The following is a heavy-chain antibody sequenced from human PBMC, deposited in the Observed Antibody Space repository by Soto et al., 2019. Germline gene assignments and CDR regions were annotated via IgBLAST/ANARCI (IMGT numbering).Heavy chain of an antibody. J-gene: IGHJ4*02. Sequence: QEQLVESGGGVVQPGTSLRLSCAVPGGIFHGYGMHWVRQAPGKGLEWVAIIRFDGSNEEYADSVKGRFTISRDNSKNTLYLQMNTLGAEDTAVYYCVRDGIGGTVFRGYHDYWGRGTVVTVSS. CDR2: IRFDGSNE. CDR3: VRDGIGGTVFRGYHDY. V-gene: IGHV3-33*01. D-gene: IGHD1-7*01. CDR1: GGIFHGYG.